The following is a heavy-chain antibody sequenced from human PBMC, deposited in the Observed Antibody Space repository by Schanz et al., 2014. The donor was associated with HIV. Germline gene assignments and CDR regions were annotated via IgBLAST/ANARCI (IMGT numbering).Heavy chain of an antibody. CDR3: AKDLRHTSGPFDY. J-gene: IGHJ4*02. V-gene: IGHV3-30-3*02. D-gene: IGHD6-19*01. Sequence: QVQLVESGGGVVQPGRSLRLSCAASGFTFSSYGMNWVRQAPGKGLEWVAIISYDGSIKKYADSVKGRFIISRDNSKNTLYLQMSDLKDEDTAVYYCAKDLRHTSGPFDYRGQGTLVTVSS. CDR2: ISYDGSIK. CDR1: GFTFSSYG.